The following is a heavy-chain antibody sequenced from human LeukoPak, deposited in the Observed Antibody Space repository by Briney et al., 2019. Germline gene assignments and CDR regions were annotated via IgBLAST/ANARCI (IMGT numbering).Heavy chain of an antibody. D-gene: IGHD3-3*01. Sequence: PSQTLSLTCTVSGGSISSGSYYWSWIRQPAGKGLEWIGRIYTSGSTNYNPSLKSRVTISVDTSKNQFSLKLSSVTAADTAVYYCARDGHDFWSGYSYWGQGTLVTVSS. V-gene: IGHV4-61*02. CDR2: IYTSGST. J-gene: IGHJ4*02. CDR3: ARDGHDFWSGYSY. CDR1: GGSISSGSYY.